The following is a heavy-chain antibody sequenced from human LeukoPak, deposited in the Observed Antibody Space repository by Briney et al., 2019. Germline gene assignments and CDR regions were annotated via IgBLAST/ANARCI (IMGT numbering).Heavy chain of an antibody. D-gene: IGHD1-26*01. J-gene: IGHJ6*03. CDR3: AREVGMDV. CDR2: IYYSGIT. Sequence: SETLSLTCTVSGGSISSCYWSWIRQPPGKGLEWIGSIYYSGITYYNPSFKSPVTISIDTAKNQFSLKLSSVTAADTAVYYCAREVGMDVWGKGTTVTISS. V-gene: IGHV4-39*01. CDR1: GGSISSCY.